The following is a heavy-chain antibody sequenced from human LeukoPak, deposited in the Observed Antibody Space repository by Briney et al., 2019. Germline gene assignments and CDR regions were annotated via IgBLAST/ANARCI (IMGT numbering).Heavy chain of an antibody. CDR3: ARVHLYSSSSPIDY. J-gene: IGHJ4*02. D-gene: IGHD6-6*01. V-gene: IGHV1-2*02. CDR1: GYTFTDYF. Sequence: ASVKVSCKASGYTFTDYFIHWVRQAPGQGLEWMGWLNPYSGATNFALSFRGRVTMTRDTSVNTAYMEVNSLTSDDTSVYYCARVHLYSSSSPIDYWGQGTLVTVSS. CDR2: LNPYSGAT.